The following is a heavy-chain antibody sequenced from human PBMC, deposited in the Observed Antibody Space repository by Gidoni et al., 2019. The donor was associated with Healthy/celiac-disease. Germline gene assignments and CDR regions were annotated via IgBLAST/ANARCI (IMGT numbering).Heavy chain of an antibody. V-gene: IGHV3-48*02. D-gene: IGHD3-22*01. J-gene: IGHJ6*02. CDR2: ISSSSSTI. CDR3: ARDPIGYYDSSGYYYNYYYYYGMDV. Sequence: EVQLVESGGGLVQPGGSLRLSCAASGFTFSSYSMTWVRQAPGKGLEWVSYISSSSSTIYYADSVKGRFTISRDNAKNSLYLQMNSLRDEDTAVYYCARDPIGYYDSSGYYYNYYYYYGMDVWGQGTTVTVSS. CDR1: GFTFSSYS.